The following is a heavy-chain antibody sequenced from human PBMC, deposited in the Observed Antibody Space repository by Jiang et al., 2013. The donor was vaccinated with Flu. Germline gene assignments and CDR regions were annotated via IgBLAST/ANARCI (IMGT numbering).Heavy chain of an antibody. Sequence: GPGLVKPSETLSLTCTVSGGSISSSSYYWGWIRQPPGKGLEWIGSVYYSGSIYYNPSLKSRVTISVDTSKNQFSLNLNSVTAADTAVYYCARQTEGAVAGTIPYWGQGTLVTVSS. CDR2: VYYSGSI. D-gene: IGHD6-19*01. CDR3: ARQTEGAVAGTIPY. V-gene: IGHV4-39*01. CDR1: GGSISSSSYY. J-gene: IGHJ4*02.